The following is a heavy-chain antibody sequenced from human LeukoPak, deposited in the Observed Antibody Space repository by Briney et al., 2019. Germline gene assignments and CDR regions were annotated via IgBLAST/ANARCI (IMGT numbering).Heavy chain of an antibody. D-gene: IGHD3-9*01. J-gene: IGHJ5*02. Sequence: SVKVSCKASGGTFSSYAISWVRQAPGQGLEWMGGIIPIFGTANYAQKFQGRVTITADESKSTAYMEVSSLRSEDTAVYYCAREGYDILTGYHYGQNWFDPWGQGTLVTVSS. CDR3: AREGYDILTGYHYGQNWFDP. V-gene: IGHV1-69*13. CDR1: GGTFSSYA. CDR2: IIPIFGTA.